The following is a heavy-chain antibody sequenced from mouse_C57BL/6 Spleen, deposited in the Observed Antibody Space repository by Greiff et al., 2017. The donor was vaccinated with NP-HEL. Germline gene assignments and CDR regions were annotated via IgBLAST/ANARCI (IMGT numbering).Heavy chain of an antibody. V-gene: IGHV1-69*01. CDR1: GYTFTSYW. CDR3: ARRRDRGFDY. Sequence: QVQLQQPGAELVMPGASVKLSCKASGYTFTSYWMHWVKQRPGQGLEWIGEIDPSDSYTNYNQKFKGKSTLTVDKSSSTAYMQLSSLTSEDSAVYYCARRRDRGFDYWGQGTTLTVSS. J-gene: IGHJ2*01. CDR2: IDPSDSYT.